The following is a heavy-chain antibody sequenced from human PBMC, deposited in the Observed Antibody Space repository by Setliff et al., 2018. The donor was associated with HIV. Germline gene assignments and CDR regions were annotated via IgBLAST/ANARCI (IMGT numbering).Heavy chain of an antibody. D-gene: IGHD4-17*01. V-gene: IGHV4-59*11. CDR1: SGSISSHY. Sequence: SETLSLTCSVSSGSISSHYWSWIRQPPGKGLEWIGYLFYNGRSNYNPSLKSRATISLDTSNNRFSLKLRSVTTADTAVYYCARGNPLRWNAFAFDVWGQGTMVTVSS. J-gene: IGHJ3*01. CDR2: LFYNGRS. CDR3: ARGNPLRWNAFAFDV.